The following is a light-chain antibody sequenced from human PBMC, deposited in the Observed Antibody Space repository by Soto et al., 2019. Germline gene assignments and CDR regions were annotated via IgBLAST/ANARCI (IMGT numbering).Light chain of an antibody. Sequence: ETVMTQSPATLSESQGERATLSCRASKSVSNNLAWYQQKPGQAPRLLIYGAAARATGIPARFSGSGFGTDFTVTISSLQSEDSAVYYCQHYNEWPLTFGGGTKVEIK. CDR3: QHYNEWPLT. J-gene: IGKJ4*01. V-gene: IGKV3-15*01. CDR1: KSVSNN. CDR2: GAA.